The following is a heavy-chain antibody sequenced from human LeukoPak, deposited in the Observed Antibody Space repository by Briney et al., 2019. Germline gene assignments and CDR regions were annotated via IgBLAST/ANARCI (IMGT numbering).Heavy chain of an antibody. CDR2: IKQDGSEK. D-gene: IGHD4-17*01. J-gene: IGHJ3*02. Sequence: QAGGSLRLSCAASGFTFSSYWVTWVRQAPGKGLEWVANIKQDGSEKYYVDSVKGRFTISRDNAKNSLYLQMNSLRAEDTAVYYCASPYGDYETYAFDIWGQGTVVTVSS. V-gene: IGHV3-7*01. CDR3: ASPYGDYETYAFDI. CDR1: GFTFSSYW.